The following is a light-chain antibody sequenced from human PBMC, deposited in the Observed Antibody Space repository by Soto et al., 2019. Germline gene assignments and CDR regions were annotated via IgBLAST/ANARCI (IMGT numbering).Light chain of an antibody. Sequence: DLVLTHSPDPLAVSLGERDTITCKSSQSVLYSSNHQNYLAWYQQKPGKAPKVLIYAASSLQSGVPSRFSGSGSGTDFTLTISSLQPEDYATYYCQQSYNTPMWTFGQGTKVDIK. J-gene: IGKJ1*01. CDR1: QSVLYSSNHQNY. V-gene: IGKV4-1*01. CDR2: AAS. CDR3: QQSYNTPMWT.